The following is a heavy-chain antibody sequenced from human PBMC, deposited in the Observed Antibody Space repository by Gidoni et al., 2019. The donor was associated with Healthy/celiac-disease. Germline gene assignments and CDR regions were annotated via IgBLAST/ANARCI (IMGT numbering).Heavy chain of an antibody. CDR2: ISYDGSNK. J-gene: IGHJ3*02. CDR3: AKGPQYYYDSSGYYGHYAFDI. D-gene: IGHD3-22*01. V-gene: IGHV3-30*18. Sequence: QVQLVESGGGVVQPGRSLRLSCAASGFTFSSYGMHWVRQAPGKGLEWVAVISYDGSNKYYADSVKGRFTISRDNSKNTLYLQMNSLRAEDTAVYYCAKGPQYYYDSSGYYGHYAFDIWGQGTMVTVSS. CDR1: GFTFSSYG.